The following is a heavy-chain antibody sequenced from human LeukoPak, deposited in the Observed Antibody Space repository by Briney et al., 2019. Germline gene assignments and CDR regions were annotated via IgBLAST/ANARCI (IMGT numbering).Heavy chain of an antibody. D-gene: IGHD3-16*02. CDR1: GFTVSSNY. CDR3: ARTDRGSGSYRYFDY. CDR2: IYSGDST. V-gene: IGHV3-53*01. Sequence: GGSLRLSCAASGFTVSSNYMSWVRQAPGKGLEWVSVIYSGDSTYYADSVKGRFTISRDNSKNTLYLQMNSLRAEDTAVYYCARTDRGSGSYRYFDYWGQGTLVTVSS. J-gene: IGHJ4*02.